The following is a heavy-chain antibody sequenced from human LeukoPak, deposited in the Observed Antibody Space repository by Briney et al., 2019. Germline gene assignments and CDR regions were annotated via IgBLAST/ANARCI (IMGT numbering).Heavy chain of an antibody. Sequence: SVKVSCKASGGTFSGYTISWVRQAPGQGFEWMGRIIPILGIANYAQKFQGRVTITADKSTSTAYMELSSLRSEDTAVYYCARAIFGVVIKDENAFDIWGQGTMVTVSS. D-gene: IGHD3-3*01. CDR2: IIPILGIA. CDR3: ARAIFGVVIKDENAFDI. CDR1: GGTFSGYT. V-gene: IGHV1-69*02. J-gene: IGHJ3*02.